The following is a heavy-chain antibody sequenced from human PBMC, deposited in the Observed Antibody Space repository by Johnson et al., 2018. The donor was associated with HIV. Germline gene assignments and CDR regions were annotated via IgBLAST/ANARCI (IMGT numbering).Heavy chain of an antibody. Sequence: QMQLVESGGGLIQPGGSLRLSCAASGFTVSSNYMSWVRQAPGKGLEWVSYISSSGSTIYYADSVKGRFTISRDNAKNSLYLQMNSLRAEDTALYYCARDRVMVGATVDAFDIWGQGTMVTVSS. D-gene: IGHD1-26*01. CDR2: ISSSGSTI. CDR3: ARDRVMVGATVDAFDI. CDR1: GFTVSSNY. V-gene: IGHV3-11*01. J-gene: IGHJ3*02.